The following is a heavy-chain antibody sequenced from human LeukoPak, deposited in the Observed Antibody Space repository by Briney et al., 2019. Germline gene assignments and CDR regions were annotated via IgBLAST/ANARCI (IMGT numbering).Heavy chain of an antibody. J-gene: IGHJ4*02. CDR2: IYYSGST. CDR3: AREYSSGWYSLGLDY. V-gene: IGHV4-30-4*01. Sequence: NPSETLSLTCTVSGGSISSGDYYWSWIRQPPGKGLEWIGYIYYSGSTYYNPSLKSRVTISVDTSKNQFSLKLSSVTAADTAVYYCAREYSSGWYSLGLDYWGQGTLVTVSS. CDR1: GGSISSGDYY. D-gene: IGHD6-19*01.